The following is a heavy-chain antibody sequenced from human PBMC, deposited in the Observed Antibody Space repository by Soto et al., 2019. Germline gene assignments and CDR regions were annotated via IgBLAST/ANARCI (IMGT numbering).Heavy chain of an antibody. J-gene: IGHJ4*02. CDR3: ARARIVVAGTIVDF. Sequence: QVHLEESGPGLVKPSETLSLTCVVSDYSISRGYYWGLFRQPAGKGLEWIGSIYHNGKTYYNPSLTSRVTMSINTSKNHFSLNLTSVTAADTAVYYCARARIVVAGTIVDFWAQGTLVTVSS. CDR1: DYSISRGYY. V-gene: IGHV4-38-2*01. D-gene: IGHD6-19*01. CDR2: IYHNGKT.